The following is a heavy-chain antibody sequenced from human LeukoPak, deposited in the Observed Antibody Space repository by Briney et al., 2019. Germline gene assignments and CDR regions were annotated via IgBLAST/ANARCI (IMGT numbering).Heavy chain of an antibody. J-gene: IGHJ4*02. CDR3: ARGVGIAAAGSLDY. V-gene: IGHV3-30*03. Sequence: GRSLRLSCAASGFTFSSYGMHWVRQAPGKGLEWVAVISYEGSNKYYADSVKGRFTISRDNAKNSLYLQKNSLRAEDTAVYYCARGVGIAAAGSLDYWGQGTLVTVAS. CDR1: GFTFSSYG. D-gene: IGHD6-13*01. CDR2: ISYEGSNK.